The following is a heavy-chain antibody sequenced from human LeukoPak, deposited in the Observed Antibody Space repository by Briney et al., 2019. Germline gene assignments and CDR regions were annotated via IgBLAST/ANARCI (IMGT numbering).Heavy chain of an antibody. D-gene: IGHD1-26*01. J-gene: IGHJ4*02. CDR3: AKVDVGYYFEY. CDR1: GFTFSSYA. Sequence: PGGSLRLSCAASGFTFSSYAMSWVRQAPGKGLEWVSAISVSGGDTYYADSVKGRFIISSDNSKNTLYMQMNSLRAEDTAIYYCAKVDVGYYFEYWGQGTLVTVSS. CDR2: ISVSGGDT. V-gene: IGHV3-23*01.